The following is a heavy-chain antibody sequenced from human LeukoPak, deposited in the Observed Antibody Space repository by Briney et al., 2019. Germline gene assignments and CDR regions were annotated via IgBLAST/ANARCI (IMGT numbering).Heavy chain of an antibody. J-gene: IGHJ4*02. CDR2: ISWDGGST. Sequence: GGSLRLSCAASGFTFDDYAMHWVRQAPGKGLEWVSLISWDGGSTYYADSVKGRFTISRDNSKNSLYLQMNSLRAEDTALYYCAKDLSAGCSGGSCYSGTDYWGQGTLVTVSS. V-gene: IGHV3-43D*03. D-gene: IGHD2-15*01. CDR1: GFTFDDYA. CDR3: AKDLSAGCSGGSCYSGTDY.